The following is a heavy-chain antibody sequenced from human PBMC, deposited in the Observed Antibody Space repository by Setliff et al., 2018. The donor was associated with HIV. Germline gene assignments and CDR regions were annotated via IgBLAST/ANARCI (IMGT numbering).Heavy chain of an antibody. CDR2: VYNSGSA. Sequence: SETLSLTCTVSGGSINSGTYYWSWIRQPAGKGLEWIGRVYNSGSANYNPSLTSRVTMSVDTSKNQFSLNLNSLTAADTAIYYCARHNAHGLIGGAGGDFDIWGQGTMVTVSS. J-gene: IGHJ3*02. D-gene: IGHD2-21*01. V-gene: IGHV4-61*02. CDR1: GGSINSGTYY. CDR3: ARHNAHGLIGGAGGDFDI.